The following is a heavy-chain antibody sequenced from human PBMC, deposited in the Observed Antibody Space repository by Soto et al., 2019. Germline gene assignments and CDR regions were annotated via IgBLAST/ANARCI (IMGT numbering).Heavy chain of an antibody. D-gene: IGHD1-1*01. CDR1: GGSVSSGSYY. CDR3: ARDAETVIIY. V-gene: IGHV4-61*01. CDR2: IYYSGST. J-gene: IGHJ4*02. Sequence: QVQLQESGPGLVKPSETLSLTCTVSGGSVSSGSYYWSWIRQPPGRKLGWIGYIYYSGSTNYNPSLNRRLTISIDTSKNQFSLKLSSVRAADTAVYYCARDAETVIIYWGQGTLVAVSS.